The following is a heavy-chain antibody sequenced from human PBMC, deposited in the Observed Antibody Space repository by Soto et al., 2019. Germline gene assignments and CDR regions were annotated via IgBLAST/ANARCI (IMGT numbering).Heavy chain of an antibody. J-gene: IGHJ4*02. Sequence: PGGSLRLSCAASGFTFSNAWMSWVRQAPGKGLEWVGRIKSKTDGGTTDYAAPVKGRFTISRDDSKNTPYLQMNSLKTEDTAVYYCTTDSRYYYGSGSSAFDYWGQGTLVTVSS. CDR2: IKSKTDGGTT. V-gene: IGHV3-15*01. D-gene: IGHD3-10*01. CDR3: TTDSRYYYGSGSSAFDY. CDR1: GFTFSNAW.